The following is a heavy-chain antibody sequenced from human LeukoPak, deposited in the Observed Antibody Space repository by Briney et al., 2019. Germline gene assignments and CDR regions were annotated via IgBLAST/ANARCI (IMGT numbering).Heavy chain of an antibody. J-gene: IGHJ5*02. CDR3: VRLGDLSYYNGWYHPKNNWFDP. Sequence: PSETLSLTCTVSGGSISSYYWSWIRQPPGKGLEWIGYFYYSGSTNYNPSLKSRVTISVDKSKNQLSLRLNSVTPADTAMYYCVRLGDLSYYNGWYHPKNNWFDPWGQGTLVTVSS. CDR2: FYYSGST. CDR1: GGSISSYY. V-gene: IGHV4-59*01. D-gene: IGHD6-19*01.